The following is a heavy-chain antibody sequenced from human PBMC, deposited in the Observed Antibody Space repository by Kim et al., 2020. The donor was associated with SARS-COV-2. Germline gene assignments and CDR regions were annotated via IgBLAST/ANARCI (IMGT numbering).Heavy chain of an antibody. Sequence: GGSLRLSCAASGFAFSNFDMHWVRQPTGKGLEWVSGITSSGDTHYPHPVNSRFTISRDNGKNALYFQMNSLGAGDKAVYYCSRAERDRNGWYHYGYWGQGTLVTVSA. CDR1: GFAFSNFD. CDR3: SRAERDRNGWYHYGY. D-gene: IGHD6-19*01. CDR2: ITSSGDT. V-gene: IGHV3-13*01. J-gene: IGHJ4*02.